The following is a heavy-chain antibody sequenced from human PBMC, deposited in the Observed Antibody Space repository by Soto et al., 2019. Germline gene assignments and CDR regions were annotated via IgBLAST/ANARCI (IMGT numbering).Heavy chain of an antibody. D-gene: IGHD3-22*01. J-gene: IGHJ4*02. CDR2: IYWDDDK. Sequence: QITLKESGPPLVKPTQTLTLTCTFSGFSLTTTGVGVGWIRQPPGKALEWLALIYWDDDKRLSPSLKSRLTITWDTSTNPVVLTMTNMDPVDTATYYCAHSFYDIGGPFLFDYWGQGTLVTVSS. CDR1: GFSLTTTGVG. V-gene: IGHV2-5*02. CDR3: AHSFYDIGGPFLFDY.